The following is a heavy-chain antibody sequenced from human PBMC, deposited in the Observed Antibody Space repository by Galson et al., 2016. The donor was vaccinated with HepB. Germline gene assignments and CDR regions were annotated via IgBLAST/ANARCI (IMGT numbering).Heavy chain of an antibody. CDR3: ARGVGHDFWSSNYGFDY. Sequence: SLRLSCAASGFAFSSFDMHWVRQATGKGLEWVSAIGTAGDTYYPGAVKGRFTISRENAKKSLSLQMNSLRDEDTAVYYCARGVGHDFWSSNYGFDYWGQGILVTVSS. D-gene: IGHD3-3*01. J-gene: IGHJ4*02. CDR2: IGTAGDT. V-gene: IGHV3-13*01. CDR1: GFAFSSFD.